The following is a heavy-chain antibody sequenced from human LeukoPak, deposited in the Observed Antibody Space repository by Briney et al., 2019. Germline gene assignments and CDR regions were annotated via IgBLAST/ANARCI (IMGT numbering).Heavy chain of an antibody. V-gene: IGHV4-59*08. CDR1: GGSISSYY. CDR3: ARHYGSGRYYYYGMDV. J-gene: IGHJ6*02. CDR2: IYYSGST. Sequence: SEALSLTCTVSGGSISSYYWSWIRQPPGTGLEWIGYIYYSGSTNYNPSLKSRVTISVDTSKNQFSLKLRSVTAADTAVYYCARHYGSGRYYYYGMDVWGQGTTVTVSS. D-gene: IGHD3-10*01.